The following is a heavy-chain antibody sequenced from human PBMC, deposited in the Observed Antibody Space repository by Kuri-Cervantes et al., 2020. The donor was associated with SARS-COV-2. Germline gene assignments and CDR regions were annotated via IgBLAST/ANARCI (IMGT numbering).Heavy chain of an antibody. CDR1: GFTFSSYS. CDR3: ARDGVTTVNHYYYYGMDV. J-gene: IGHJ6*02. V-gene: IGHV3-48*01. D-gene: IGHD4-11*01. Sequence: GESLKISCAASGFTFSSYSMNWVRQAPGKGLEWISYISSGSSTVYYADSVKGRFTISRDNAKNTLYLQMNSLRAEDTAVYYCARDGVTTVNHYYYYGMDVWGQGTTVTVSS. CDR2: ISSGSSTV.